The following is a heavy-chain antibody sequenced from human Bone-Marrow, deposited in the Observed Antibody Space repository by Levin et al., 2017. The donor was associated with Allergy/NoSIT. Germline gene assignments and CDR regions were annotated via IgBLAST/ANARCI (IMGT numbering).Heavy chain of an antibody. CDR2: IYYSGST. CDR3: ARHRGGITGTTVWFDP. Sequence: SETLSLTCTVSGGSISSSSYYWGWIRQPPGKGLEWIGSIYYSGSTYYNPSLKSRVTISVDTSKNQFSLKLSSVTAADTAVYYCARHRGGITGTTVWFDPWGQGTLVTVSS. J-gene: IGHJ5*02. CDR1: GGSISSSSYY. V-gene: IGHV4-39*01. D-gene: IGHD1-7*01.